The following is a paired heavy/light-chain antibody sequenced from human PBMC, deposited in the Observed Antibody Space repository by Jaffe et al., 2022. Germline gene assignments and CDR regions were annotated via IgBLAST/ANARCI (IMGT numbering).Heavy chain of an antibody. V-gene: IGHV3-7*05. J-gene: IGHJ4*02. CDR2: IKKDGSDK. Sequence: EVQLVESGGGLVQPGGSLRLSCAASGFIFSSFWMSWVRQAPGKGLQWVANIKKDGSDKYYVDSVRGRFTISRDNAKNSLYLQMNSLRAEDTAVYYCVRDSTMVRGVIVSSGGDYWGQGTLVTVSS. CDR3: VRDSTMVRGVIVSSGGDY. D-gene: IGHD3-10*01. CDR1: GFIFSSFW.
Light chain of an antibody. CDR2: DNN. CDR3: GTWDSSLSAGV. V-gene: IGLV1-51*01. Sequence: QSVLTQPPSVSAAPGQKVTISCSGSISNIGNNYVSWYQQLPGTAPKVLIYDNNKRPSGIPDRFSASKSGTSATLGITGLQTGDEADYYCGTWDSSLSAGVFGGGTKLTVL. CDR1: ISNIGNNY. J-gene: IGLJ3*02.